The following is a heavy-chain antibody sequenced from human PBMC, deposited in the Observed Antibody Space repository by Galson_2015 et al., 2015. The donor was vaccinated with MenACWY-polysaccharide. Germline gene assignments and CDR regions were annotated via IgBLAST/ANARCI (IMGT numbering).Heavy chain of an antibody. CDR2: ISGSGGST. D-gene: IGHD1-26*01. Sequence: SLRLSCAASGFTFSSYAMSWVRQAPGKGLEWVSAISGSGGSTYYADSVKGRFTISRDNSKNTLYLQMNSLGAEDTAVYYCAKTGELSPHFDYWGQGTLVTVSS. CDR1: GFTFSSYA. V-gene: IGHV3-23*01. CDR3: AKTGELSPHFDY. J-gene: IGHJ4*02.